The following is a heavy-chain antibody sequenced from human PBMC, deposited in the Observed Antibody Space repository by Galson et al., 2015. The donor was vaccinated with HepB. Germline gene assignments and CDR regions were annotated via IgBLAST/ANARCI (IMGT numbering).Heavy chain of an antibody. Sequence: SVKVSCKASGYSFINYAIHWVRQAPGQRLEWIGWINAGNGNTRYSQTFQGRVSITRDTSATTAYMELSSLTSEDTAVYYCARASSSGYYAGDYWGQGTLVTVSS. D-gene: IGHD3-22*01. CDR2: INAGNGNT. CDR1: GYSFINYA. CDR3: ARASSSGYYAGDY. J-gene: IGHJ4*02. V-gene: IGHV1-3*01.